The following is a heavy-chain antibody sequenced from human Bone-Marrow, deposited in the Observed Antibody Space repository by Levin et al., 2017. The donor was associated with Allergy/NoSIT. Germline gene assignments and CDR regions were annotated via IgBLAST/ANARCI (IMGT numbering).Heavy chain of an antibody. CDR2: ISYDGSNK. Sequence: GESLKISCAASGFTFSSYGMHWVRQAPGKGLEWVAVISYDGSNKYYADSVKGRFTISRDNSKNTLYLQMNSLRAEDTAVYYCAKDPYYMDVWGKGTTVTVSS. J-gene: IGHJ6*03. CDR1: GFTFSSYG. CDR3: AKDPYYMDV. V-gene: IGHV3-30*18.